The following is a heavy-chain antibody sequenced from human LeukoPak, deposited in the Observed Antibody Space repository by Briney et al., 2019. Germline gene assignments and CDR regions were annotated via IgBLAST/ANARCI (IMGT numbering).Heavy chain of an antibody. Sequence: GGSLRLSCAASGFTFSSFAMSWVRQAPGKGLDWVSSISGGSDNTYYADSVKGRFTISRDNSKNTVDLHMSSLTVDDTAVYYCANMQLVKGVFEIWGQGTRVTVSS. D-gene: IGHD6-13*01. J-gene: IGHJ3*02. V-gene: IGHV3-23*01. CDR2: ISGGSDNT. CDR1: GFTFSSFA. CDR3: ANMQLVKGVFEI.